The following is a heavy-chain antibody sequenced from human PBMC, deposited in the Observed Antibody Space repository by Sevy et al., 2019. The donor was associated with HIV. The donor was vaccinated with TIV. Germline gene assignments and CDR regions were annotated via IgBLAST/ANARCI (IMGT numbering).Heavy chain of an antibody. CDR2: IYPGDCHT. V-gene: IGHV5-51*01. CDR1: GYTFTRYW. D-gene: IGHD2-15*01. CDR3: ANLAGNCNATDCSAHGDFDN. J-gene: IGHJ4*02. Sequence: GESLKIFCQASGYTFTRYWNGRVPQLPGQGLGWSGIIYPGDCHTLYSPSFHGQVTISAGKSVTTAYLQWNSLTASDTAMFYWANLAGNCNATDCSAHGDFDNWGQGTLVTVSS.